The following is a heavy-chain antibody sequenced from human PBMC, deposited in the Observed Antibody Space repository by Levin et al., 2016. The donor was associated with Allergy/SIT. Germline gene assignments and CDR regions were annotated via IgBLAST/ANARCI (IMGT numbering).Heavy chain of an antibody. V-gene: IGHV4-59*01. CDR2: ISYTGST. D-gene: IGHD5/OR15-5a*01. J-gene: IGHJ3*02. Sequence: SETLSLTCTVSGGSISSYYWSWIRQPPGKGLEWIGYISYTGSTSYNPSLKSRVTISVDTSKHQFSLNLTSVTAADTAVYFCARESTGAFDYLGPRDNGHRLF. CDR1: GGSISSYY. CDR3: ARESTGAFDY.